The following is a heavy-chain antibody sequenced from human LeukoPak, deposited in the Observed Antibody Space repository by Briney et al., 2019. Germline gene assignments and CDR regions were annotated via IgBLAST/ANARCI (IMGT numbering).Heavy chain of an antibody. J-gene: IGHJ4*02. V-gene: IGHV4-59*01. CDR3: ARGELGNYYFDY. D-gene: IGHD7-27*01. CDR1: GGSISSYY. CDR2: IYYSGST. Sequence: PSETLSLTCTVSGGSISSYYWSWIRQPPGKGLEWIGYIYYSGSTNYNPSLKSRVTISVDTSKNQFSLKLSSVTAADTAVYYCARGELGNYYFDYWGQGTLVTVSS.